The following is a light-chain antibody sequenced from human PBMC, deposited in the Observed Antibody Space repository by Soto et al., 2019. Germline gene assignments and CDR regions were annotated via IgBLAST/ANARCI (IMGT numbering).Light chain of an antibody. V-gene: IGLV2-11*01. CDR1: SSDVGGYNS. Sequence: QSVLTQPRSVSGSPGQSVTISCTGTSSDVGGYNSVSWYQHHPGKAPKLMIYDVRKRPSGVPDRFSGSKSDNTASLTISGLQAEDEADYYCCSYAGSNTWLFGGGTKLTVL. J-gene: IGLJ3*02. CDR3: CSYAGSNTWL. CDR2: DVR.